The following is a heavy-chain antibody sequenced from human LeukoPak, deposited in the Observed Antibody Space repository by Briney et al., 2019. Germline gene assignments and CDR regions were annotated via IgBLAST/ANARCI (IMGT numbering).Heavy chain of an antibody. CDR3: ARRKYCSGGSCYSGDPYWYFDL. CDR2: IYYSGST. D-gene: IGHD2-15*01. V-gene: IGHV4-59*08. CDR1: GXSISSYY. J-gene: IGHJ2*01. Sequence: SETLSLTCTVSGXSISSYYWSWIRQPPGKGLEWIGYIYYSGSTNYNPSLKSRVTISVDTSKNQFSLKLSSVTAADTAVYYCARRKYCSGGSCYSGDPYWYFDLWGRGTLVTVSS.